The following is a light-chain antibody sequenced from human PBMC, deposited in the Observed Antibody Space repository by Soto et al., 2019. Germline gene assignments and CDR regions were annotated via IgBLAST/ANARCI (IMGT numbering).Light chain of an antibody. CDR2: DVS. Sequence: QSVLTQPRSVSGSPGQSVTISCTGTSSDVGGYNYVSWYQQHPGKAPKLMIYDVSRRPSGVPVRFSGSKSGNTASLIISGLQAEDEADYYCCSYAGSFTFVFGAGTKVTVL. V-gene: IGLV2-11*01. CDR3: CSYAGSFTFV. J-gene: IGLJ1*01. CDR1: SSDVGGYNY.